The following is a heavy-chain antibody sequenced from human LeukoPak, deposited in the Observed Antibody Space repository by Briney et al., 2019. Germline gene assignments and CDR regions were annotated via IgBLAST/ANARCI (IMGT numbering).Heavy chain of an antibody. V-gene: IGHV6-1*01. J-gene: IGHJ6*02. Sequence: SQTLLLTCAISGDSVSSNSAAWNWIRQSASRGLEWLGRTYYRSKWYNDYAVSVKSRITINPDTSKNQFSLQLNSVTPEDTAVYYCARETKYSSGWYGSYYYYYGMDVWGQGTTVTVSS. D-gene: IGHD6-19*01. CDR2: TYYRSKWYN. CDR3: ARETKYSSGWYGSYYYYYGMDV. CDR1: GDSVSSNSAA.